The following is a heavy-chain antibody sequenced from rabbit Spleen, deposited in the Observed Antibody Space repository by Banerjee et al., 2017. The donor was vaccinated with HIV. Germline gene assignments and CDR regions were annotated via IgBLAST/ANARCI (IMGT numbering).Heavy chain of an antibody. Sequence: QSLEESGGDLVKPGASLTLTCTASGFSFSSDYYMCWVRQAPGKGLECIACIYAGSVSSTYYATWARGRFTISKTSSTTVTLQMTSLTAADTATYFCARGSATMTMVITGYYLALGGPGTLVTVS. J-gene: IGHJ4*01. D-gene: IGHD2-1*01. V-gene: IGHV1S40*01. CDR2: IYAGSVSST. CDR1: GFSFSSDYY. CDR3: ARGSATMTMVITGYYLAL.